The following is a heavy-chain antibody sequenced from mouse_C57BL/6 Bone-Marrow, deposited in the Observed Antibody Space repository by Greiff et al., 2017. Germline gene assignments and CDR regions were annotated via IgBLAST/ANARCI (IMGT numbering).Heavy chain of an antibody. V-gene: IGHV1-61*01. D-gene: IGHD2-4*01. J-gene: IGHJ2*01. Sequence: QVQLQQPGAELVRPGSSVKLSCKASGYTFTSYWMDWVKQRPGQGLEWIGNIYPSDSETHYNQKFKDKATFTVDKSSSTAYLQLSSMTSEDSAVYYGGRGGGLRVDYWGQGTTVTVSA. CDR1: GYTFTSYW. CDR2: IYPSDSET. CDR3: GRGGGLRVDY.